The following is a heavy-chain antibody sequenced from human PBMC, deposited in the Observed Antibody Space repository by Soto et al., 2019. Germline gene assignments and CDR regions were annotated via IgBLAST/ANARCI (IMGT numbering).Heavy chain of an antibody. J-gene: IGHJ5*01. V-gene: IGHV3-21*06. CDR2: ITNRGTHT. CDR3: ARAHEVAWFDS. CDR1: GFSFSSYT. D-gene: IGHD2-15*01. Sequence: GGSLRLSCTASGFSFSSYTMNWVRQAPGKGLQWVASITNRGTHTYSADSVKGRFTISRDNDKNSLYLQMNSLRAEDTATYYCARAHEVAWFDSWGLGTLVTVSS.